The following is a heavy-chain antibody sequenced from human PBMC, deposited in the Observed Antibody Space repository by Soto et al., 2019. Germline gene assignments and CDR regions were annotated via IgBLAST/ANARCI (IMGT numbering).Heavy chain of an antibody. V-gene: IGHV4-31*03. D-gene: IGHD4-17*01. CDR2: IYYSGST. CDR1: GGSIISGGYY. Sequence: SETLSLTCTVSGGSIISGGYYWSLIRQHPGKGLEWIGYIYYSGSTYYNPSLKSRVTISVDTSKNQFSLKLSSVTAADTAVYYCARDHGYGGNSGGLIDYWGQGTLVTVSS. CDR3: ARDHGYGGNSGGLIDY. J-gene: IGHJ4*02.